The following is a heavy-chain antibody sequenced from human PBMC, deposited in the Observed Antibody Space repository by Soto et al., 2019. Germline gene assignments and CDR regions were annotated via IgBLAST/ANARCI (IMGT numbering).Heavy chain of an antibody. D-gene: IGHD6-19*01. V-gene: IGHV4-4*02. J-gene: IGHJ4*02. CDR1: GGSISSSNW. CDR3: ARINNSAWQPNDY. Sequence: SETLSLTCAVSGGSISSSNWWSWVRQSAGKGLEWIGEIYHSGSTNYNPSLKSRVTISVDKSKNQFSLKLSSVTAADTAVYYCARINNSAWQPNDYSSQGTLDIVSS. CDR2: IYHSGST.